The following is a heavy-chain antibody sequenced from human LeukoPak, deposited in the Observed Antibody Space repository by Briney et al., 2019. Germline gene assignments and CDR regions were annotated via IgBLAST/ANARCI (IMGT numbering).Heavy chain of an antibody. D-gene: IGHD5-12*01. V-gene: IGHV4-31*03. CDR1: GDSVTSGGYF. CDR3: ARIYGRGAFDI. CDR2: ISNSGTT. J-gene: IGHJ3*02. Sequence: PSETLSLTCTVSGDSVTSGGYFWTWIRQHPGKGLEWIGYISNSGTTSYNPSLKSRVSISVDTSNNQFSLKLSSVTAADTAVYYCARIYGRGAFDIWGQGTMVTVSS.